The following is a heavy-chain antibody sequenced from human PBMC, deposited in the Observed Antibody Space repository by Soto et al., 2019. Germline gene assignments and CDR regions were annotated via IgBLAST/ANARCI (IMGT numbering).Heavy chain of an antibody. J-gene: IGHJ1*01. V-gene: IGHV3-23*01. Sequence: PWGSLRLSCVGSGFTLSSYPMNWVRQAPGKGLEWVSAISGTSDMTYYANSVTGRFTISRDNSKNTLYLQVSSLRVEDTAIYYCAKYRWGATTVTSINWGRGTLVTVSS. CDR1: GFTLSSYP. CDR3: AKYRWGATTVTSIN. CDR2: ISGTSDMT. D-gene: IGHD4-4*01.